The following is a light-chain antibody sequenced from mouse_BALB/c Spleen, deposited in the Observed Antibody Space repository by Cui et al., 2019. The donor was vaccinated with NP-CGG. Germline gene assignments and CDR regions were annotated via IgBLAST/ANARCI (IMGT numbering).Light chain of an antibody. Sequence: QAVFPPPSPLTTSPGETVTLTCRSSTGAVTTSNYANWVQEKPDHLFTGLIGGTNNRPPGVPARFSGSLIGDKAALTITGAQTEDEAIYFCALWYSNHWVFGGGTKLTVL. CDR2: GTN. CDR3: ALWYSNHWV. J-gene: IGLJ1*01. CDR1: TGAVTTSNY. V-gene: IGLV1*01.